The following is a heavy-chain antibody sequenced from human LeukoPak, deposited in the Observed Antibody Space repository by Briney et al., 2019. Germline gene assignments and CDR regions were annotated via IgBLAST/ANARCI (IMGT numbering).Heavy chain of an antibody. D-gene: IGHD5-18*01. CDR2: ISSSSSYI. CDR3: AGQLGSGYSYGDGVDH. Sequence: PGGSLRLSCAASGFTFSSYSMNWVRQAPGKGLEWVSSISSSSSYIYYADSVKGRFTISRDNAKNSLYLQMNSLRAEDTAVYYCAGQLGSGYSYGDGVDHWGQGTLVTVSS. V-gene: IGHV3-21*01. CDR1: GFTFSSYS. J-gene: IGHJ5*02.